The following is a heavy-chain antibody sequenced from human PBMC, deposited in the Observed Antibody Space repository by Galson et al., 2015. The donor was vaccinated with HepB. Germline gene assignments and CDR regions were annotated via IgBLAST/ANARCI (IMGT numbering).Heavy chain of an antibody. CDR1: GFTFSSYA. J-gene: IGHJ4*02. Sequence: SLRLSCAASGFTFSSYAMHWVRQAPGKGLEYVSRISSNGDSRYYADSVKGRFTISRDNSKNTVFLQMSSLRPDDMAVYYCVKDRGISIFGVPIIILWDWGQGTLVTVSS. CDR3: VKDRGISIFGVPIIILWD. D-gene: IGHD3-3*01. V-gene: IGHV3-64D*06. CDR2: ISSNGDSR.